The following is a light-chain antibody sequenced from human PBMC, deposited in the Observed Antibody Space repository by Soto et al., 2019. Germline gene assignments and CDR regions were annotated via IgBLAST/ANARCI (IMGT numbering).Light chain of an antibody. J-gene: IGKJ5*01. Sequence: EIVLTQSPATLSLSPGERATLSCRASQTVSRYLAWYQQRPGQAPRLLIYGASTRATGIPARFSGSGSGTEFTLTISSLEPEDFALYYCQQRSNWPITFGQGTRLEIK. CDR3: QQRSNWPIT. CDR2: GAS. V-gene: IGKV3-11*01. CDR1: QTVSRY.